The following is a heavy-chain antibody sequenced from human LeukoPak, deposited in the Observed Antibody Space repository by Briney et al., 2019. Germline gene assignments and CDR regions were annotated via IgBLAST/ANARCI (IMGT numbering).Heavy chain of an antibody. CDR3: AKAYTRSWYAAFDI. J-gene: IGHJ3*02. D-gene: IGHD6-13*01. CDR1: GFTFSSYA. CDR2: ITDSGGAT. Sequence: GGSLRLSCAASGFTFSSYAMSWVRQAPGKGLEWVSAITDSGGATYYAESVKGRFTISRDNSKNTLYLQMNSLRGDDTAIYYCAKAYTRSWYAAFDIWGQGTMVTISS. V-gene: IGHV3-23*01.